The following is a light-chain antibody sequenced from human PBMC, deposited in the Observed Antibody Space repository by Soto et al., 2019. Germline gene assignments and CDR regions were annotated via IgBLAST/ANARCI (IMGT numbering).Light chain of an antibody. CDR2: DAS. V-gene: IGKV1-5*01. J-gene: IGKJ1*01. CDR3: QQYYSYWT. Sequence: DIQMTHSPSSLSASVGDRVTITFRSSQSIGRWLAWYQQKPGKAPKLLIFDASTLENGVPARFSGSRSGPEFSLTISSLQPDDFATYYCQQYYSYWTFGQGTKVDI. CDR1: QSIGRW.